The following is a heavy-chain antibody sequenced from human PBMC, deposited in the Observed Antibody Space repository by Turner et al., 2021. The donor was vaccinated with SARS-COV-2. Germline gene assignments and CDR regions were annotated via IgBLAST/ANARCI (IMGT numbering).Heavy chain of an antibody. Sequence: EVQLLESGGDFVQPGRSLRLSCTASGFTFHNFAINWVRQSPGKGLEWVSGIDGNGDITEYADSVKGRFTISRDNSRNTVYLQMSNLRAEDTAFYYCAKHQYKNGFFEGYFDSWGRGTRVTVSA. CDR2: IDGNGDIT. V-gene: IGHV3-23*01. J-gene: IGHJ4*02. D-gene: IGHD3-3*01. CDR1: GFTFHNFA. CDR3: AKHQYKNGFFEGYFDS.